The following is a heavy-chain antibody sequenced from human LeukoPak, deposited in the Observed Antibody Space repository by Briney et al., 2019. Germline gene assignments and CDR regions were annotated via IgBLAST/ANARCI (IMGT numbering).Heavy chain of an antibody. CDR1: GYTFTGYY. J-gene: IGHJ5*02. CDR3: ARGRARTYYDILTGYFSWFDP. Sequence: ASVKVSCKASGYTFTGYYMHWVRQAPGQGLEWMGWINPNSGGTNYAQKFQGRVTMTRDTSISAAYMELSRLRSDDTAVYYCARGRARTYYDILTGYFSWFDPWGQGTLVTVSS. CDR2: INPNSGGT. V-gene: IGHV1-2*02. D-gene: IGHD3-9*01.